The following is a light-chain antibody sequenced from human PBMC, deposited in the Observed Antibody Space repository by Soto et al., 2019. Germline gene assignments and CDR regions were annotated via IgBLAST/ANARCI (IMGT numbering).Light chain of an antibody. CDR2: AAS. CDR3: QQYNDWPLDLT. CDR1: QSVSTN. V-gene: IGKV3-15*01. Sequence: EIVMTQSPATLSVSPGDRATLSCRASQSVSTNLVWYQHKPGQAPRLLIYAASTRATGIPARFSGSGSGTEFTLTIRSLQSEDFAVYYCQQYNDWPLDLTFGGGTKVEIK. J-gene: IGKJ4*01.